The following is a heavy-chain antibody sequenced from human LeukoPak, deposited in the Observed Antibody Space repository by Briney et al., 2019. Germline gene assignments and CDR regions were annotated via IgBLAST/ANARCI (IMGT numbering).Heavy chain of an antibody. D-gene: IGHD2-15*01. CDR1: GYTFTSYD. Sequence: ASVKVSCKASGYTFTSYDINWVRQAPGQGLEWMGGMNPNSGNTGYAQKFQGRVTMTRNTSISTAYMELSSLRSEDTAVYYCARTVRSVVAAPRYYFDYWGQGTLVTVSS. V-gene: IGHV1-8*01. J-gene: IGHJ4*02. CDR3: ARTVRSVVAAPRYYFDY. CDR2: MNPNSGNT.